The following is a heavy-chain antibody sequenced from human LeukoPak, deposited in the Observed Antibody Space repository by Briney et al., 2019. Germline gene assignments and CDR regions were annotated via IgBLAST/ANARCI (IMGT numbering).Heavy chain of an antibody. CDR2: ISDRGSRT. V-gene: IGHV3-23*01. Sequence: GRSLRLSCAVSGITLSNYGMSWVRQAPGKGLEWVAGISDRGSRTKYADSVKGRFTISTDHPKNTLYLQMNSLRAEDKAVYFCAKRGVVIRVFLVGFHKEAYYFDSWGQGALVTVSS. CDR1: GITLSNYG. CDR3: AKRGVVIRVFLVGFHKEAYYFDS. D-gene: IGHD3-10*01. J-gene: IGHJ4*02.